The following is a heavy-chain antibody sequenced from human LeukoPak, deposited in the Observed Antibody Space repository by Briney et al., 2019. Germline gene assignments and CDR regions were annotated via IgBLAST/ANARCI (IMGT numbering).Heavy chain of an antibody. Sequence: ASVKVSCKASGYTFTSYYMHWVRQAPGQGLEWMGIINPSGGSTSYAQKFQGRVTMTRDTSISTAYMELSRLRSDDTAVYYCARQWYDILTGYYSGAFDIWGQGTMVTVSS. CDR2: INPSGGST. CDR1: GYTFTSYY. V-gene: IGHV1-46*01. J-gene: IGHJ3*02. CDR3: ARQWYDILTGYYSGAFDI. D-gene: IGHD3-9*01.